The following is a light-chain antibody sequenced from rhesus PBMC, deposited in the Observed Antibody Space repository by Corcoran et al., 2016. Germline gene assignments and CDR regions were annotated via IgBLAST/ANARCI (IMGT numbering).Light chain of an antibody. CDR3: MQGIEYPLP. CDR2: DVS. CDR1: QSLLDSEDGNTY. V-gene: IGKV2S20*01. J-gene: IGKJ4*01. Sequence: DIVMTQTPLSLPVTPGEPASISCRSSQSLLDSEDGNTYLEWYLQKPGKFPQPLLYDVSNRASGVPDRFSGSGSDTDFTLKISRVEAEDVGVSYCMQGIEYPLPFGGGTKVEIK.